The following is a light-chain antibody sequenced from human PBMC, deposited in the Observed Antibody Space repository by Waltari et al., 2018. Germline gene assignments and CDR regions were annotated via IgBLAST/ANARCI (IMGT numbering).Light chain of an antibody. Sequence: SYVLAQPPPVSVAPGKTASITSGGGDLGRKRGRWYPQKSGQAPGLVIYDEIDRPSGIPDRFSGSNSGDTATLTITRVAAGDEADYYCQVWDTSRDHWVFGGGTKLTVL. CDR2: DEI. CDR3: QVWDTSRDHWV. J-gene: IGLJ3*02. CDR1: DLGRKR. V-gene: IGLV3-21*03.